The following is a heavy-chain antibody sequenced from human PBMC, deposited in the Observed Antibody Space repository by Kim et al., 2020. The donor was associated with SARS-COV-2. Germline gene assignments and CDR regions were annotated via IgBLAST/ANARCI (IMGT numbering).Heavy chain of an antibody. CDR3: ARLFSPPVY. V-gene: IGHV4-31*02. Sequence: GSTYYNPSLKSRVTISVDTSKNQFSLKLSSVTAADTAVYYCARLFSPPVYWGQGTLVTVSS. J-gene: IGHJ4*02. D-gene: IGHD2-21*01. CDR2: GST.